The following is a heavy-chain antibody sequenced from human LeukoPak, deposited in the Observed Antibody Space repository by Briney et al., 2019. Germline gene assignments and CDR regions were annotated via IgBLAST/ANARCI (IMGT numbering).Heavy chain of an antibody. Sequence: SVKVSCKASGGTFSSYAISWVRQAPGQGLEWTGGIIPIFGTANYAQKFQGRVTITADKSTSTAYMELSSLRSEDTAVYYCARDLSSSWYVYWFDPWGQGTLVTVSS. V-gene: IGHV1-69*06. CDR2: IIPIFGTA. J-gene: IGHJ5*02. D-gene: IGHD6-13*01. CDR3: ARDLSSSWYVYWFDP. CDR1: GGTFSSYA.